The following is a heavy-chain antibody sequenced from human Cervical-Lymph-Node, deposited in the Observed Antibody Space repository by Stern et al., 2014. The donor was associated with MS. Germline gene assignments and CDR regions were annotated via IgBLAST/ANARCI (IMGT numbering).Heavy chain of an antibody. CDR1: GISFSGSA. Sequence: QLVQSGPEVKKPGTSVKVSCKASGISFSGSAVQWVRQARGQGLEWMGLIGVGSGNTNYAPKFQDRVTITRDMSTSTAYMELRSLRTEDTAVYSCAAGDFDLWGQGTLVTVSS. CDR2: IGVGSGNT. V-gene: IGHV1-58*01. J-gene: IGHJ4*02. CDR3: AAGDFDL.